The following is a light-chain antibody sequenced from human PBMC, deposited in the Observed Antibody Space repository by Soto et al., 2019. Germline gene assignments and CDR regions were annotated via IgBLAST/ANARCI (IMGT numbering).Light chain of an antibody. J-gene: IGKJ5*01. CDR2: GAS. CDR1: QSVSSIY. CDR3: QHYGSSLIT. Sequence: EIVLTQSPGTLSLSPGERATLSCRARQSVSSIYLAWYQQKPGQAPRLLIYGASTRATGIPDRFSGSGSGTDFTLTISRLEPEDFAVYFCQHYGSSLITFGQGTRLEIK. V-gene: IGKV3-20*01.